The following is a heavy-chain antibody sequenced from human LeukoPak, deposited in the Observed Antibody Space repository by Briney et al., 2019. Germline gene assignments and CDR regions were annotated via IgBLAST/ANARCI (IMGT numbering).Heavy chain of an antibody. J-gene: IGHJ4*02. CDR1: GFTFSSYA. D-gene: IGHD3-10*01. CDR2: ISYDGSNK. V-gene: IGHV3-30*04. CDR3: ARAGIYGSGSYPRPFDY. Sequence: GGSLRLSCAASGFTFSSYAMHWVRQAPGKGLEWVAVISYDGSNKYHADSVKGRFTISRDNSKNTLYLQMNGLRAEDTAVYYCARAGIYGSGSYPRPFDYWGQGTLVTVSS.